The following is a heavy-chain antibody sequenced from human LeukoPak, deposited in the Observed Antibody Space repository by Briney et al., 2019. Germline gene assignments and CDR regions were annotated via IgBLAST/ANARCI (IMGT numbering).Heavy chain of an antibody. J-gene: IGHJ6*03. V-gene: IGHV3-30*02. Sequence: GGSLRLSCAASGFTFRNYDMSWVRQAPGEGLEWVSHIWCGGRIEQYADSVKGRITISRDNSKNTVYLQMNSLRGEDTAVYYCACYPGTATRGFHIDVWGKGTRITVSS. CDR3: ACYPGTATRGFHIDV. D-gene: IGHD6-13*01. CDR2: IWCGGRIE. CDR1: GFTFRNYD.